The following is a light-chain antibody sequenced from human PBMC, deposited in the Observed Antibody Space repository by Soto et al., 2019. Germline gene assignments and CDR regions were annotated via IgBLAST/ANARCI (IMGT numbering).Light chain of an antibody. CDR1: SSDVGGYNY. Sequence: QSALTQPASVSGSPGQSITISCTGTSSDVGGYNYVSWYQQHPGIAPKLMISEVSNRPSGVSNRFSGSKSGNTASLTISGLQAEDEADYYCSSYTSSSTLVFGGGPSSPS. J-gene: IGLJ2*01. CDR2: EVS. V-gene: IGLV2-14*01. CDR3: SSYTSSSTLV.